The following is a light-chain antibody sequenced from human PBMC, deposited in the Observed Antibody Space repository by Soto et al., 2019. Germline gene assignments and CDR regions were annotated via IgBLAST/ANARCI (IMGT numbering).Light chain of an antibody. Sequence: DIVMTQSPLSLPVTLGQPASISCSSSQSLVHSDGNTYLNWFQQRPGQSPRRLIYKVSNRDSGVPDRFSGSGSGTDFTLKISRVEAEDVGLYYCMQATHWPYTFGQETKLEIK. CDR1: QSLVHSDGNTY. CDR3: MQATHWPYT. CDR2: KVS. V-gene: IGKV2-30*02. J-gene: IGKJ2*01.